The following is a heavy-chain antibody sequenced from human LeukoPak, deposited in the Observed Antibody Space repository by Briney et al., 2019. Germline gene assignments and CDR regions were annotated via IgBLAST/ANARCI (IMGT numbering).Heavy chain of an antibody. D-gene: IGHD3-16*01. CDR2: IKEDGSEK. CDR3: ARDRNDWGYYYMHV. Sequence: GGSLRLSCAASGFTFSSYWMSWVRQAPGKGLEWVANIKEDGSEKYYVDSVKGGFTISRDNAKNSLYMQMNSVRAEDTGVYYGARDRNDWGYYYMHVWGKGPTVTVSS. J-gene: IGHJ6*03. CDR1: GFTFSSYW. V-gene: IGHV3-7*01.